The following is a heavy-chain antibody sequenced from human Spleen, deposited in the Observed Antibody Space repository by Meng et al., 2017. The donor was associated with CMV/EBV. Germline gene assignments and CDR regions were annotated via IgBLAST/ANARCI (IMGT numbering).Heavy chain of an antibody. CDR1: GYTFSSYA. CDR3: ASPLWFGESHYGMGV. D-gene: IGHD3-10*01. Sequence: SCKASGYTFSSYAMHWVRQAPGKGLEWVAVISYDGSNKYYADSVKGRFTISRDNSKNTLYLQMNSLRAEDTAVYYCASPLWFGESHYGMGVWGQGTTVTVSS. CDR2: ISYDGSNK. J-gene: IGHJ6*02. V-gene: IGHV3-30-3*01.